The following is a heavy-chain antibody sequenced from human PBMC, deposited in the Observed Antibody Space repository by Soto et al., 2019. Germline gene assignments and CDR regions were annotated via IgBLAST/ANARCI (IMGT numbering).Heavy chain of an antibody. J-gene: IGHJ3*02. D-gene: IGHD3-22*01. V-gene: IGHV1-18*01. CDR3: ARVTPEDSSGLYSEGAFDI. CDR2: ISAYNGNT. Sequence: ASVKVSCKASGYTFTSYGISWVRQAPGQGLEWMGLISAYNGNTNYAQKLQGRVTMTTDTSTSTGYMELRSLRSDDTAVYYCARVTPEDSSGLYSEGAFDIWGQGTMVTVSS. CDR1: GYTFTSYG.